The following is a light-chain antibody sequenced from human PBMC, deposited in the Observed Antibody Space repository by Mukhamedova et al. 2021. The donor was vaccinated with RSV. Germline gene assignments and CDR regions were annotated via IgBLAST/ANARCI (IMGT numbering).Light chain of an antibody. CDR2: GAS. CDR3: QQYVRSPLT. J-gene: IGKJ4*01. Sequence: LLTYGASSRATGIPDRFSGSGSGTDFTLTISRLEPEDFAVHYCQQYVRSPLTFGGGTKVEIK. V-gene: IGKV3-20*01.